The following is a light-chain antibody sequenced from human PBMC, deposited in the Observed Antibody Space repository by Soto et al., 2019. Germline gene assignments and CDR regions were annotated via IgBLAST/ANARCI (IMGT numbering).Light chain of an antibody. CDR3: QSYDSSLSGPWV. V-gene: IGLV1-40*01. CDR1: SSNIGAGYD. Sequence: QTVVTQPPSVSGAPGQGVTISCTGSSSNIGAGYDVHWYQQLPGTAPKLLIYGNNNRPSGVPDRFSGSKSGTSASLAITGLQAEDEAEYYCQSYDSSLSGPWVFGGGTQLTV. J-gene: IGLJ3*02. CDR2: GNN.